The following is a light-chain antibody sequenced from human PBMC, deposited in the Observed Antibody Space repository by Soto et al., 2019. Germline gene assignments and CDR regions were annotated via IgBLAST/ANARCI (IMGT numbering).Light chain of an antibody. CDR2: AAS. J-gene: IGKJ5*01. CDR1: QDVGRW. CDR3: QHAKSFPVT. V-gene: IGKV1D-12*01. Sequence: DIQMTQSPSSLSASVGDTVTITCRSSQDVGRWLSWYQQKPGKAPKILIFAASSLQSGVPSRFSGSGSGTDFTLTITRLQSEDFATYYCQHAKSFPVTFGQGTRLATK.